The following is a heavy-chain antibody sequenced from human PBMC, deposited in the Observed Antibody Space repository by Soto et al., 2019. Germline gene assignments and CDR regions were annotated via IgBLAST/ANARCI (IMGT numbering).Heavy chain of an antibody. J-gene: IGHJ6*04. CDR2: IYYSGST. Sequence: SETLSLTCTVSGGSISSYYWSWIRQPPGKGLEWIGYIYYSGSTNYNPSLKSRVTISVDTSKNQSSLKLSSVTAADTAVYYCARNNYGILDVWGKGTTVTVSS. D-gene: IGHD4-17*01. CDR3: ARNNYGILDV. V-gene: IGHV4-59*08. CDR1: GGSISSYY.